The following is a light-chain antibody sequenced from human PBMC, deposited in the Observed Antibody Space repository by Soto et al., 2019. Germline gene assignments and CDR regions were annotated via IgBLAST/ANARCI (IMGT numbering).Light chain of an antibody. V-gene: IGLV2-14*03. CDR2: AVS. J-gene: IGLJ1*01. Sequence: QSGLTQPASVSGSPGQSIAISCSGTSIDSGSYDHVAWYQQLPGKSPKLIIYAVSDRPSGVSGRFSGSKSGISASLTISGLQTEDEADYYCISYTDRQSYLFGTGTKVTVL. CDR1: SIDSGSYDH. CDR3: ISYTDRQSYL.